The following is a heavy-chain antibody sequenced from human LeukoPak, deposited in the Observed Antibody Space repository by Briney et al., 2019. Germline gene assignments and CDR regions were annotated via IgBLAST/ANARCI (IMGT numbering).Heavy chain of an antibody. D-gene: IGHD3-10*01. CDR2: IYSGGIT. CDR3: ARGPFVSFGESPGFDY. Sequence: GGSLRLSCAVSGFTVSSNYMSWVRQAPGKGLGWVSVIYSGGITDYADSVKGRFTISRDNSKSTLYLQMTSLRAEDTGVYYCARGPFVSFGESPGFDYWGQGTLVTVSS. J-gene: IGHJ4*02. V-gene: IGHV3-66*01. CDR1: GFTVSSNY.